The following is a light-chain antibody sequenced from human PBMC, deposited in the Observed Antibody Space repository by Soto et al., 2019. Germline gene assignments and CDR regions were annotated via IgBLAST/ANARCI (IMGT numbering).Light chain of an antibody. CDR1: QSISSW. V-gene: IGKV1-5*01. CDR2: DAS. CDR3: QQYNNWQIT. J-gene: IGKJ5*01. Sequence: DIQMTQSPSILSASVGDRVTITCRASQSISSWLAWYQQKPGKAPKLLIYDASSLESGVPSRFSGSGSGTEFTLTISSLQSEDFAVYYCQQYNNWQITFGQGTRLEIK.